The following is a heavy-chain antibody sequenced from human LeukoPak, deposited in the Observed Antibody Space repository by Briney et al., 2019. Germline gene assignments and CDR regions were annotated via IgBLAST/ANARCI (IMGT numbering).Heavy chain of an antibody. J-gene: IGHJ4*02. CDR1: RFTFSSYS. CDR2: ISSSSSTI. V-gene: IGHV3-48*01. D-gene: IGHD2-21*02. Sequence: AGGSLRLSCAASRFTFSSYSMNWVRQAPGKGLEWVSYISSSSSTIYYADSVKGRFTISRDNAKNSLYLQMNSLRAEDTAVYYCARESGDYDSNPTGVGFDYWGQGTLVTVSS. CDR3: ARESGDYDSNPTGVGFDY.